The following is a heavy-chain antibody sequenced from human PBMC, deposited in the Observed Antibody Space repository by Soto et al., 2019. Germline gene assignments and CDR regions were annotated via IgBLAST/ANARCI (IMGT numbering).Heavy chain of an antibody. CDR3: AKPLDWSADSYYYGMDV. V-gene: IGHV3-30*18. D-gene: IGHD3-9*01. J-gene: IGHJ6*02. CDR1: GFTFSGSA. CDR2: ISYDGSNK. Sequence: PGGSLRLSCAVSGFTFSGSAMHWVRQAPGKGLEWVAVISYDGSNKYYADSVKGRFTISRDNSKNTLYLQMNGLRAEDTAVYYCAKPLDWSADSYYYGMDVWGQGTTVTVSS.